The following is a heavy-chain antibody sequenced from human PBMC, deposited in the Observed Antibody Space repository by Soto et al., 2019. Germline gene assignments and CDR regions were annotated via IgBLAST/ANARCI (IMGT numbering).Heavy chain of an antibody. V-gene: IGHV1-3*01. J-gene: IGHJ6*03. CDR2: IDGGNGNT. CDR3: AKGYTPSIYYYMDV. Sequence: ASVKVSCKASGYTFTKYLIYWVRQAPGQRLEWMGWIDGGNGNTKYSQKFQGRVTFTRDTSASTAYLELSRLTSADTAVYYCAKGYTPSIYYYMDVWGKGTTVTVSS. CDR1: GYTFTKYL. D-gene: IGHD1-1*01.